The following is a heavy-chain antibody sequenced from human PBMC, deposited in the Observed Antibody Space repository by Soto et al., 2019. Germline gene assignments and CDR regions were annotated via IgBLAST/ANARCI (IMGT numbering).Heavy chain of an antibody. V-gene: IGHV1-69*06. CDR2: IVPLSGTP. Sequence: QVRLVQSRAEVKKPGSSVKLSCKVSGGNSNSYSIAWVRQAPGQGLQWLGTIVPLSGTPNHAHKFQGRVTITADTSTNTAYLELSSLRYEDTAIYYCARDWRQMSRGGFFDYWGQGSLVTISS. D-gene: IGHD3-3*01. CDR3: ARDWRQMSRGGFFDY. CDR1: GGNSNSYS. J-gene: IGHJ4*02.